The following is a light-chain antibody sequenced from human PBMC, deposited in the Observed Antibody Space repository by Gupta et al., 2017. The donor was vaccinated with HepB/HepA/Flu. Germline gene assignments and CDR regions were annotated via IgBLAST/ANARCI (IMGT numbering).Light chain of an antibody. Sequence: QSALTQPPSASGSPGPSVTISCTGTSSDVGGYNYVSWYQLHPGKAPKLMIYEVSKRPSGVPDRFSGSRSGNTASLTVSGLQADDEADYYCFSDAGNNYVIFGGGTKLTVL. CDR2: EVS. V-gene: IGLV2-8*01. J-gene: IGLJ2*01. CDR3: FSDAGNNYVI. CDR1: SSDVGGYNY.